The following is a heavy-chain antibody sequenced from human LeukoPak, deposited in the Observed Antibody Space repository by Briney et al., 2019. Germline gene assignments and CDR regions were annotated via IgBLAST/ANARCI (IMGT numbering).Heavy chain of an antibody. D-gene: IGHD3-22*01. V-gene: IGHV3-66*02. CDR2: IYSGGST. Sequence: GGSLRLSCAASGFTVSSNYMSWVRQAPGKGLEWVSVIYSGGSTYYADSVKGRFTISRDNSKNTLYLQMNSLRAEDTAVYYCARDLPPGYYDSRRRAFDIWGQGTMVTVSS. CDR1: GFTVSSNY. CDR3: ARDLPPGYYDSRRRAFDI. J-gene: IGHJ3*02.